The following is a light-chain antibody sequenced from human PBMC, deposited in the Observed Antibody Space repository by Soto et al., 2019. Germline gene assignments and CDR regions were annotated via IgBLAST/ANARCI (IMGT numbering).Light chain of an antibody. CDR2: GES. J-gene: IGKJ1*01. CDR3: QKYNDWPET. CDR1: QSVSSN. Sequence: EIVMTQSPATLSVSPGERSTLSCRASQSVSSNLAWYQQKPGQAPRILIYGESTRATGIPDRFSGSGSGTELNLTISRLQSEDFAVYYCQKYNDWPETFGQGTKVDIK. V-gene: IGKV3-15*01.